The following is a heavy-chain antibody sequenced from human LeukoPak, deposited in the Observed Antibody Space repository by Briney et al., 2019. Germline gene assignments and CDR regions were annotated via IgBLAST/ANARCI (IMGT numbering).Heavy chain of an antibody. J-gene: IGHJ4*02. CDR1: GYTFTGYY. Sequence: ASVKVSCKASGYTFTGYYMHWVRQAPGQGLEWMGWINPNSGGTNYAQKFQGRVTMTRDTSISTAYMELSRLRSDDTAVYYCARVWIAVAGTRGYYFDYWGQGTLVTVSS. CDR2: INPNSGGT. D-gene: IGHD6-19*01. V-gene: IGHV1-2*02. CDR3: ARVWIAVAGTRGYYFDY.